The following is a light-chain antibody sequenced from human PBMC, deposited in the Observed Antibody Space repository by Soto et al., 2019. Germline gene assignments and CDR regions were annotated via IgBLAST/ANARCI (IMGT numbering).Light chain of an antibody. Sequence: EIVLTQSPGTLSLSPGERATLSCRASQSVGSSYLAWYQQKPGQAPRLLIYGASSRATGIPDRFSGSGSGTDFTLTISSLEPEDFAVYYCQEYGSSRTFGQGTKVDIK. V-gene: IGKV3-20*01. CDR1: QSVGSSY. CDR3: QEYGSSRT. J-gene: IGKJ1*01. CDR2: GAS.